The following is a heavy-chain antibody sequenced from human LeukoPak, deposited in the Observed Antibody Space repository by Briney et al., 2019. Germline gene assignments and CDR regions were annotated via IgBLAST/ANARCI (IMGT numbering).Heavy chain of an antibody. CDR1: GFTFSSYA. D-gene: IGHD1-1*01. CDR2: ISGTGGST. CDR3: AKRTTTGTTRSANFDY. V-gene: IGHV3-23*01. J-gene: IGHJ4*02. Sequence: GGSLRLSCAASGFTFSSYAVTSVRQAPGKGLEWVSAISGTGGSTYYADSVKGRFTISRDNSKNTLYLQMNSLRAEDTAVYYCAKRTTTGTTRSANFDYWGQGTLVTVSS.